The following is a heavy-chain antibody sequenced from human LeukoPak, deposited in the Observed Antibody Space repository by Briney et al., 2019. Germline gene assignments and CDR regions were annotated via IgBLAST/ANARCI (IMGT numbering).Heavy chain of an antibody. D-gene: IGHD2-21*01. CDR1: GFTFSNFA. Sequence: GGSLRLSCAASGFTFSNFAMSWVRQAPGKGLEWVSGITGSGSSPYYADSVKGRFTISRDSSKNTLFLQMNRLRPEDAAVYYCAKAPVTTCRGAYCYPFDYWGQGTLVTVSS. CDR2: ITGSGSSP. V-gene: IGHV3-23*01. J-gene: IGHJ4*02. CDR3: AKAPVTTCRGAYCYPFDY.